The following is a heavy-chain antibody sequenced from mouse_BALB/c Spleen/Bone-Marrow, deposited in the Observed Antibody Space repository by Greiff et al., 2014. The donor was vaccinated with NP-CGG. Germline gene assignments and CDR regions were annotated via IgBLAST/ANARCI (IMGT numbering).Heavy chain of an antibody. CDR2: ILPGSGST. CDR1: GYTFSSYW. V-gene: IGHV1-9*01. J-gene: IGHJ3*01. D-gene: IGHD3-1*01. CDR3: ARELGLRLAY. Sequence: VQLVESGAELMKPGASVKISCKTSGYTFSSYWIEWVKQRPGHGLEWIGEILPGSGSTNSTEKFKGKATFTADTSSNTAYMQPSRPTSEDFDVYYWARELGLRLAYWGPGNLVTVSA.